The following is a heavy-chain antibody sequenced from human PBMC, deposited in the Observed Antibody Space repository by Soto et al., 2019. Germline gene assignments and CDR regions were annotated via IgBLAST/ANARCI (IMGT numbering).Heavy chain of an antibody. J-gene: IGHJ4*02. CDR1: GGTFSSYA. V-gene: IGHV1-69*13. CDR3: ARDTYYYDSSGYYSPQYYFDY. D-gene: IGHD3-22*01. CDR2: IIPIFGTA. Sequence: SVKVSCKASGGTFSSYAISWVRQAPGQGLEWMGGIIPIFGTANYAQKFQGRVTITADESTSTAYMELSSLRSEDTAVYYCARDTYYYDSSGYYSPQYYFDYWGQGTLVTVSS.